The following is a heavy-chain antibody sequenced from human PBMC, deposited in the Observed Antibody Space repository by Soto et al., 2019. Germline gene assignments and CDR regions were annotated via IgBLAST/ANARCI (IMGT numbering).Heavy chain of an antibody. CDR2: ISYDGSNK. V-gene: IGHV3-30*18. CDR3: AKDAYSYYSSSWPGYYYGMDV. CDR1: GFTFSSYG. J-gene: IGHJ6*02. Sequence: HPGGSLRLSCAASGFTFSSYGMHWVRQAPGKGLEWVAVISYDGSNKYYADSVKGRFTISRDNSKNTLYLQMNSLRAEDTAVYYCAKDAYSYYSSSWPGYYYGMDVWGQGTTVTVSS. D-gene: IGHD6-13*01.